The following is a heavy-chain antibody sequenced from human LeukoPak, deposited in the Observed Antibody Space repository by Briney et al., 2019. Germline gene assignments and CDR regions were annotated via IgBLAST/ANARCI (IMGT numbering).Heavy chain of an antibody. CDR3: AVYPLGYCSSTSCSNWFDP. D-gene: IGHD2-2*01. CDR2: IYSGGST. J-gene: IGHJ5*02. Sequence: GGSLRLSCAASGFTVSSNYMSWVRQAPGKGLEWVSVIYSGGSTYYADSVKGRFTISRDNSKNTLYLQMNSLRAEDTAVYYCAVYPLGYCSSTSCSNWFDPWGQGTLVTVSS. CDR1: GFTVSSNY. V-gene: IGHV3-53*01.